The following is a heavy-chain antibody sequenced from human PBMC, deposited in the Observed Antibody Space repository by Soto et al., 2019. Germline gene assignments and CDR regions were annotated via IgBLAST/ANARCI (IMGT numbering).Heavy chain of an antibody. CDR3: AREGQQLVFGDHWFDP. Sequence: EVQLVESGGGLVQPGGSLRLSCAASGFTFSSYWMSWVRQAPGKGLEWVANIKQDGSEKYYVDSVKGRFTISRDNAKNSLYLQMNSLRAEDTAVYYCAREGQQLVFGDHWFDPWGQGTLVTVSS. D-gene: IGHD6-13*01. CDR2: IKQDGSEK. CDR1: GFTFSSYW. V-gene: IGHV3-7*04. J-gene: IGHJ5*02.